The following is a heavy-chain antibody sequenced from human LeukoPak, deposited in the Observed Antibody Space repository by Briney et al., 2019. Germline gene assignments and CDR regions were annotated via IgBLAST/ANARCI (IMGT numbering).Heavy chain of an antibody. CDR1: GYTFTSYG. CDR2: ISAYNGNT. Sequence: GASVKVSCKASGYTFTSYGISWVRQAPGQGLEWMGWISAYNGNTNYAQKLQGRVTMTTDTSTSTAYMELRSLRSEDTAVYYCARALGPATIFGVVNPRMYGMDVWGQGTTVTVSS. J-gene: IGHJ6*02. D-gene: IGHD3-3*01. CDR3: ARALGPATIFGVVNPRMYGMDV. V-gene: IGHV1-18*01.